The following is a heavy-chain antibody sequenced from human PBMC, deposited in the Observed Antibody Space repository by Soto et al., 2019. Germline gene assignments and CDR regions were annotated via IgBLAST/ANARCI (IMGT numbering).Heavy chain of an antibody. V-gene: IGHV1-3*01. CDR1: GYTLTSYA. J-gene: IGHJ4*02. Sequence: ASVKVSCKASGYTLTSYAMHWVRQAPAQRREWMGWINDGNGNTKYSQKFQGRVTITRDTSASTAYMELSRLISEDTAMYYCASGILPQAFDYWGQGTLVTVSS. CDR3: ASGILPQAFDY. CDR2: INDGNGNT.